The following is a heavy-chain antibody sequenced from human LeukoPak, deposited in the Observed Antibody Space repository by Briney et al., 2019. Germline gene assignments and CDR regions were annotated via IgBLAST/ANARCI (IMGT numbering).Heavy chain of an antibody. CDR1: GFTFISYA. CDR2: ISYDGSNK. V-gene: IGHV3-30*18. Sequence: GGSLRLSCAASGFTFISYAMSWIRQAPGKGLEWVAVISYDGSNKYYADSVKGRFTISRDNSKNTLYLQMNSLRAEDTAVYYCAKDHYDFWSGYSSPFDYWGQGTLVTVSS. CDR3: AKDHYDFWSGYSSPFDY. J-gene: IGHJ4*02. D-gene: IGHD3-3*01.